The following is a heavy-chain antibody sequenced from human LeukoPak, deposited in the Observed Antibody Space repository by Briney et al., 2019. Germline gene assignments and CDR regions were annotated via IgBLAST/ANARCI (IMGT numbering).Heavy chain of an antibody. CDR1: GYSFTSYG. D-gene: IGHD6-19*01. CDR3: ARTEAVAGTHRRGLFDY. CDR2: ISAYNGNT. V-gene: IGHV1-18*01. J-gene: IGHJ4*02. Sequence: ASVKVSCKASGYSFTSYGISWVRQAPGQGLEWMGWISAYNGNTNYAQKLQGRVTMTTDTSTSTAYMELRSLRSDDTAVYYCARTEAVAGTHRRGLFDYWGQGTLVTVSS.